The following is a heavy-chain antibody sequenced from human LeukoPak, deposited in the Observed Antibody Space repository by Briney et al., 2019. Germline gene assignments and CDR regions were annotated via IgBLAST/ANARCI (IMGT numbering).Heavy chain of an antibody. CDR2: INHSGST. D-gene: IGHD3-9*01. CDR3: GLYYDLLTGYFAY. J-gene: IGHJ4*02. V-gene: IGHV4-34*01. Sequence: SETLSLTCAVYGGSFSGYYWSWIRQPPGKGLEWIGEINHSGSTNYNPSLKSRVTISVDTSKNQFSLKLSSVTAADTAVYYCGLYYDLLTGYFAYWGQGTLVTVSS. CDR1: GGSFSGYY.